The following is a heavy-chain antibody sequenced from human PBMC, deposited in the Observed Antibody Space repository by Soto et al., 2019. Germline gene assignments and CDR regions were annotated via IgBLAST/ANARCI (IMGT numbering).Heavy chain of an antibody. Sequence: QVQLVESGGGVVQPGRSLRLSCVASGFTFNSFDMQWVRQAPGKGLEWVAVMWYDGSNKWYADSVKGRFTISRDNSKNTLYLQTNSLRAEDTAVYYCARDSAGSGWQGSLYYWGQGTLVTVSS. CDR1: GFTFNSFD. J-gene: IGHJ4*02. CDR3: ARDSAGSGWQGSLYY. CDR2: MWYDGSNK. D-gene: IGHD6-19*01. V-gene: IGHV3-33*01.